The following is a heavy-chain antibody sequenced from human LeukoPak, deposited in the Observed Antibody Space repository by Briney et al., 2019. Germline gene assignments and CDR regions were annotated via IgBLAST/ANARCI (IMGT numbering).Heavy chain of an antibody. CDR1: GGSISSYY. J-gene: IGHJ3*02. CDR3: ARYSGSYPHDAFDI. V-gene: IGHV4-59*01. D-gene: IGHD1-26*01. CDR2: IYYSGST. Sequence: SETLSLTCTVSGGSISSYYWSWIRQPPGRGLEWIGYIYYSGSTSYNPSLKSRVTISVDTSKNHFSLKLSSVTAADTAVYYCARYSGSYPHDAFDIWGQGTMVTVSS.